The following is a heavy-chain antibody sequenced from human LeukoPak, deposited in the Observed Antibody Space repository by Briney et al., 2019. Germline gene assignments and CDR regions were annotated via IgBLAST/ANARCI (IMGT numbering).Heavy chain of an antibody. CDR3: ARHTTYSSSSHFDY. CDR1: GGSISSSSYY. CDR2: IYYSGST. J-gene: IGHJ4*02. Sequence: SETLSLTCTVSGGSISSSSYYWGWIRQPPGMGLEYIGSIYYSGSTYYNPSLKSRVTISVDTSKNQFSLKLSSVTAADTAVYYCARHTTYSSSSHFDYWGQGILVTVSS. V-gene: IGHV4-39*01. D-gene: IGHD6-13*01.